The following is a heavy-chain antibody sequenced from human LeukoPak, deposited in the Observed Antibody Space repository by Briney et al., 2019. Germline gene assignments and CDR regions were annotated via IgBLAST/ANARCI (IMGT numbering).Heavy chain of an antibody. Sequence: GGSLRLSCTASGFKFSSFSMNWARQAPGKGLEWLSYISCRSSGIYYADSVKGRFTISRDNARKSLYLQMDSLRAEETPIYYCARVIGSYGDCPYWGEGTLVTVSS. J-gene: IGHJ4*02. CDR2: ISCRSSGI. CDR1: GFKFSSFS. CDR3: ARVIGSYGDCPY. V-gene: IGHV3-21*05. D-gene: IGHD3-16*01.